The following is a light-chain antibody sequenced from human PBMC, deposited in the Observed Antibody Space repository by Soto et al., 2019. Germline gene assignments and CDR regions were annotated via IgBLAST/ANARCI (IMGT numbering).Light chain of an antibody. V-gene: IGKV3-20*01. CDR2: GAS. J-gene: IGKJ1*01. CDR1: QSVSSSY. Sequence: EIVLTQSPGTLSLSPGERATLSCRASQSVSSSYLAWYQQKPGQAPRLLIYGASSRATGIPDRFSGSGSGTDFPLTISRLEPEDFAVYYCQQYGDSPRTFGQGTKVDIK. CDR3: QQYGDSPRT.